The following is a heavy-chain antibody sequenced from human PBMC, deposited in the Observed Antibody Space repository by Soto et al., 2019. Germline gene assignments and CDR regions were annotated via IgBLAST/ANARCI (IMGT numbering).Heavy chain of an antibody. CDR2: IDPSDSYT. CDR3: ARNDFWSGYEV. Sequence: GESLKISCKGSGYSFTSYWISWVRQMPGKGLECMGRIDPSDSYTNYSPSFQGHVTILADKSISTACPQWSSLKASGTAMNYCARNDFWSGYEVGRKGTMVTVSS. J-gene: IGHJ3*01. V-gene: IGHV5-10-1*01. CDR1: GYSFTSYW. D-gene: IGHD3-3*01.